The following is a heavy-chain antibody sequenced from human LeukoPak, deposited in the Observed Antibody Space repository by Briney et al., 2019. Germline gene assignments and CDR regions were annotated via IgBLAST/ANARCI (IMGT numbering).Heavy chain of an antibody. CDR2: IYSGGST. CDR1: GITVSNNY. V-gene: IGHV3-66*01. J-gene: IGHJ4*02. Sequence: GGSLRLSCAASGITVSNNYMSWVRQAPGKGLEWVSLIYSGGSTYYADSVRGRFTVSRDSSKNTLYLQMNSLRAEDTAVYYCAKDLSSRTGSYYFDYWGQGTLVTVSS. D-gene: IGHD6-6*01. CDR3: AKDLSSRTGSYYFDY.